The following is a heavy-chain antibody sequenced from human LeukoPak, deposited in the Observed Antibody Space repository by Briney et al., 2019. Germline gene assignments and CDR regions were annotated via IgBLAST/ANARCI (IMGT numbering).Heavy chain of an antibody. CDR3: ARVAYYRVTADQITDAFDV. V-gene: IGHV3-66*01. CDR1: GFTVSSHY. J-gene: IGHJ3*01. CDR2: LYSDGTT. Sequence: GGSLRLSCAASGFTVSSHYMNWVRQAPGKGLQWVSVLYSDGTTYYADSVKGGFTISRDNSRSTLYLQMNSLRAEDTAVYFCARVAYYRVTADQITDAFDVWGRGTAVTVSS. D-gene: IGHD2-21*02.